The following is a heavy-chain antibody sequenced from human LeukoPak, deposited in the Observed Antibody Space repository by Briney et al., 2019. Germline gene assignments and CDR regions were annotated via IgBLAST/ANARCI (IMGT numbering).Heavy chain of an antibody. V-gene: IGHV3-23*01. CDR1: GFTFDDYA. D-gene: IGHD5-12*01. Sequence: QPGRSLRLSCAASGFTFDDYAMHWVRQAPGKGLEWVSAMNNGPGATFYRDSVRGRFTISRDDSKSTLYLQMNSLRAEDTGTYYCAKTHYDLLDVWGQGTTVTVSS. CDR3: AKTHYDLLDV. J-gene: IGHJ6*02. CDR2: MNNGPGAT.